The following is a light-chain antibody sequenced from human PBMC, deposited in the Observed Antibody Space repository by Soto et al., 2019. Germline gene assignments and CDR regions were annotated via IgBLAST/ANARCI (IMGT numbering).Light chain of an antibody. Sequence: ETLLTQSPGTLSLSPGERATLSCRASQSVGGSSLAWYQQRPGQAPRLLIYDTSNRATGIPDRFSGSGSGTDFTLTISRLEPEDFAVYYCQQYNSFPYTFGQGTKLEIK. CDR3: QQYNSFPYT. V-gene: IGKV3-20*01. CDR2: DTS. CDR1: QSVGGSS. J-gene: IGKJ2*01.